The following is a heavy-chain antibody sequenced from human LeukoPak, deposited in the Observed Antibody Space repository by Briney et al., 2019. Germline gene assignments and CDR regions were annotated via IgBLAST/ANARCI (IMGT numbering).Heavy chain of an antibody. V-gene: IGHV4-39*07. CDR3: ARDFIAVAGTRFWFAPDYYYYMDV. J-gene: IGHJ6*03. CDR1: GGSISSSSYY. Sequence: SETLSLTCTVSGGSISSSSYYWGWIRQPPGKGLEWIGSIYYSGSTYYNPSLKSRVTISVDTSKNQFSLKLSSVTAADTAVYYCARDFIAVAGTRFWFAPDYYYYMDVWGKGTTVTVSS. CDR2: IYYSGST. D-gene: IGHD6-19*01.